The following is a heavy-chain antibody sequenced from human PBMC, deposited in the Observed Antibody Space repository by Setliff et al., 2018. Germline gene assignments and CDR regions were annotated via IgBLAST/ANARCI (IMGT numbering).Heavy chain of an antibody. D-gene: IGHD2-15*01. V-gene: IGHV5-51*01. J-gene: IGHJ4*02. Sequence: PGESLKISCKGSGYSFTSYWIAWVRQMPGKGLEWMGIIYPGDSDTRYSPSFQGQVTISADKSISTAFLQWSSLKASDTAMYYCARVVGADGIGIDYWGQGTVVTVSS. CDR3: ARVVGADGIGIDY. CDR2: IYPGDSDT. CDR1: GYSFTSYW.